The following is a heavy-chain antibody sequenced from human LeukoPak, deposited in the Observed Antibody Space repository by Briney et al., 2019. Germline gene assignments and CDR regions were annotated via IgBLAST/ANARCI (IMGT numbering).Heavy chain of an antibody. V-gene: IGHV3-33*03. Sequence: PGMSLRLSCAASKFTFSHFGMHWVRQAPGKGLEWVAVIWHDGSNQYYADSVKGRFTVSRDNSQKMLYLQMNSLRPEDTAVYYCAKDAQRGFDYSNSLEKWGQGTLVTVSA. J-gene: IGHJ4*02. CDR3: AKDAQRGFDYSNSLEK. CDR2: IWHDGSNQ. D-gene: IGHD4-11*01. CDR1: KFTFSHFG.